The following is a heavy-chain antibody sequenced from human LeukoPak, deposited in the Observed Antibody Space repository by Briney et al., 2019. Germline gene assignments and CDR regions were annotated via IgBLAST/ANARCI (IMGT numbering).Heavy chain of an antibody. V-gene: IGHV1-18*01. D-gene: IGHD2-15*01. CDR2: ISAYNGNT. J-gene: IGHJ4*02. CDR1: GYTFTSYG. CDR3: ARDWDIVVVVAATPGY. Sequence: ASVTASCKASGYTFTSYGISWVRQAPGQGLEWMGWISAYNGNTNYAQKLQGRVTMTTDTSTSTAYMELRSLRSDDTAVYYCARDWDIVVVVAATPGYWGQGTLVTVSS.